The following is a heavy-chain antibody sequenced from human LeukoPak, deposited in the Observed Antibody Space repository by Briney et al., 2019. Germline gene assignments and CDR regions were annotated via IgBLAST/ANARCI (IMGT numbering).Heavy chain of an antibody. D-gene: IGHD3-9*01. CDR2: ISGSGGST. Sequence: VGSLRLSCAASGFTFSSYAMSWVRQAPGKGLEWVSAISGSGGSTYYADSVKGRFTISRDNSKNTLYLQMNSLRAEDTAVYYCAKDLHFDWLLFDYWGQGTLVTVSS. V-gene: IGHV3-23*01. J-gene: IGHJ4*02. CDR3: AKDLHFDWLLFDY. CDR1: GFTFSSYA.